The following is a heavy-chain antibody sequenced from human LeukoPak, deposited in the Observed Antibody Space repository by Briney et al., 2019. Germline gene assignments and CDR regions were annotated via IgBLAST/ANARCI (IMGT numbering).Heavy chain of an antibody. CDR1: GFTFTSSA. D-gene: IGHD2-15*01. CDR2: IVVGSGNT. Sequence: SEKVSCKASGFTFTSSAVQWVRQARGQRLEWIGWIVVGSGNTNYAQKFQERVTITRDMSTSTAYMELSSLGSEDTAVYYCAASQGGHSYYYYGMDVWGQGTTVTVSS. CDR3: AASQGGHSYYYYGMDV. V-gene: IGHV1-58*01. J-gene: IGHJ6*02.